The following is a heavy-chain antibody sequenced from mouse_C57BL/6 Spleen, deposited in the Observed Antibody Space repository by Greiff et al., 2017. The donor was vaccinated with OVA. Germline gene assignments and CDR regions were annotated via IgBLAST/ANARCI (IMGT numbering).Heavy chain of an antibody. J-gene: IGHJ3*01. V-gene: IGHV1-55*01. CDR2: IYPGSGST. D-gene: IGHD3-2*02. CDR3: ARRWTAQAPAAY. CDR1: GYTFTSYW. Sequence: QVQLQQPGAELVKPGASVKMSCKASGYTFTSYWITWVKQRPGQGLEWIGDIYPGSGSTNYNEKFKSKATLTVDTSSSTAYMQLSSLTSEDSAVYYCARRWTAQAPAAYWGQGTLVTVSA.